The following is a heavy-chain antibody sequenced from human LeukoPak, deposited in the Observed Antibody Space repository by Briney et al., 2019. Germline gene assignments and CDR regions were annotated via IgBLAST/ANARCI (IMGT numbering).Heavy chain of an antibody. CDR2: ISAYNGNT. D-gene: IGHD1-26*01. CDR3: ARDLVGATPPAFDI. J-gene: IGHJ3*02. V-gene: IGHV1-18*01. Sequence: GASVKVSCKASGYTFTSYGINWVRQAPGQGLEWMGWISAYNGNTNYAQKFQGRVTMTTDTSTSTAYMELRSLRSDDTAVFYCARDLVGATPPAFDIWGQGTMVTVS. CDR1: GYTFTSYG.